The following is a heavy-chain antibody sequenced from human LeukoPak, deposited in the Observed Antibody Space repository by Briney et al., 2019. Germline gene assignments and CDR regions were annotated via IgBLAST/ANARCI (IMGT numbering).Heavy chain of an antibody. Sequence: PGGSLRLSCAASGFTFSDYYMSWIRQAPGKGLEWVSYITSGGKTPYYVDSVKGRFTISRDNAKNTLYLQMNSLRAEDTAVYYCARARSSIRTYYMDVWGKGTTVTVSS. CDR3: ARARSSIRTYYMDV. CDR2: ITSGGKTP. D-gene: IGHD3-3*02. V-gene: IGHV3-11*04. CDR1: GFTFSDYY. J-gene: IGHJ6*03.